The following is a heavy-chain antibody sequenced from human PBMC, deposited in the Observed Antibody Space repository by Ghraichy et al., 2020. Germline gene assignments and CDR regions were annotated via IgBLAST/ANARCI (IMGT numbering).Heavy chain of an antibody. J-gene: IGHJ4*02. CDR3: ARGWGRFDY. CDR2: IKYDGSAE. Sequence: GGSLRLSCAASGFAYNSYWMNWVRKAPGKGLERVAYIKYDGSAEYYVDSVKGRFAISRDNAKNSLFLQMNSLRAEDTAVYYCARGWGRFDYWGQGTLVTVSS. CDR1: GFAYNSYW. D-gene: IGHD2-21*02. V-gene: IGHV3-7*01.